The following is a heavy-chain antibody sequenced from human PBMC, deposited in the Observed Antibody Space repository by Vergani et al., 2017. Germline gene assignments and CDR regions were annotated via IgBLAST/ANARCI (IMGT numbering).Heavy chain of an antibody. CDR2: ISSSSSTI. D-gene: IGHD3-3*01. CDR1: GFTFSSYS. J-gene: IGHJ4*02. Sequence: EVQLVESGGGLVQPGGSLRLSCAASGFTFSSYSMNWVRQAPGKGLEWVSYISSSSSTIYYADSVKGRFTISRDNAKNSLYLQMNSLRAEDTAVYYCAKDHGGITIFGVVTLWGQGTLVTVSS. CDR3: AKDHGGITIFGVVTL. V-gene: IGHV3-48*01.